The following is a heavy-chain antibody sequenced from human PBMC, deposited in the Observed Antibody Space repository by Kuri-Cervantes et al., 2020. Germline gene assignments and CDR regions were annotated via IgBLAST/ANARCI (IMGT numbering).Heavy chain of an antibody. J-gene: IGHJ4*02. CDR1: GFTVSSNY. CDR2: IYSWGST. V-gene: IGHV3-53*05. CDR3: ATDQVEWLLLS. Sequence: GGSLRLSCAASGFTVSSNYMSWVRQAPGKGLEWVSVIYSWGSTHYADSVNGRFTISRDNSKHTQYLQMNSLRSEDTAVYYCATDQVEWLLLSWGQGTLVTVSS. D-gene: IGHD3-22*01.